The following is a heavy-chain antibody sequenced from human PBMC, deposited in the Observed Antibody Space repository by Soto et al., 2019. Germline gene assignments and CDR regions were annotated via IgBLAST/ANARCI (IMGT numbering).Heavy chain of an antibody. CDR1: GFTFSSYW. CDR3: ARWDHGSGSSMAVYYFDY. Sequence: GGSLRLSCAASGFTFSSYWMSWVRQAPGKGLEWVANIKQDGSEKYYVDSVKGRFTISRDNAKNSRYLQMNSLRAEDTAVYYCARWDHGSGSSMAVYYFDYWGQGTLVTVSS. J-gene: IGHJ4*02. CDR2: IKQDGSEK. D-gene: IGHD3-10*01. V-gene: IGHV3-7*05.